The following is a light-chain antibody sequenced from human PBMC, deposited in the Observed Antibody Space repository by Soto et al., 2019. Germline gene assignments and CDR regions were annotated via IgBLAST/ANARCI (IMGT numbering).Light chain of an antibody. Sequence: QSALTQPASVSGSPGQSITISCTGTSSDFGSYNLVSWYQQHPGKAPKLMIYEGTKRPSGVSNRFSGSKSGNTASLTISGLQAEDEADYYCCSYAGTLVFGGGTKLTVL. J-gene: IGLJ2*01. CDR1: SSDFGSYNL. CDR2: EGT. V-gene: IGLV2-23*01. CDR3: CSYAGTLV.